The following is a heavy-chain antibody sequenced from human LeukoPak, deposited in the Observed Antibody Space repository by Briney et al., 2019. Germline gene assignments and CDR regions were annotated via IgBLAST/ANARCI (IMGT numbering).Heavy chain of an antibody. CDR2: IYASGTI. D-gene: IGHD2-15*01. J-gene: IGHJ4*02. CDR3: ARDNRYCSGGTCYSGQDY. CDR1: GGSISNYY. Sequence: SETLSLTCTVSGGSISNYYWNWVRQPAGKGLEGIGRIYASGTINYNPSLKSRGTMSLDTTKSHFSLILSSVTAADTAVYYCARDNRYCSGGTCYSGQDYWGQGTLVTVSS. V-gene: IGHV4-4*07.